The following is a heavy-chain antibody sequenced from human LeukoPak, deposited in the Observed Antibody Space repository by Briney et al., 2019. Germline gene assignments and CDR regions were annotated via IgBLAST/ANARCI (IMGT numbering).Heavy chain of an antibody. Sequence: GGSLRLSCAASGFTFSSYSMNWVRQAPGKGLEWVSYISSSSSTIYYADSVKGRFTISRDNAKNSLYLQMNSLRAEDTAVYYCARDSTPNYDSSGYYVFDYWGQGTLVTVSS. V-gene: IGHV3-48*01. CDR3: ARDSTPNYDSSGYYVFDY. J-gene: IGHJ4*02. CDR2: ISSSSSTI. D-gene: IGHD3-22*01. CDR1: GFTFSSYS.